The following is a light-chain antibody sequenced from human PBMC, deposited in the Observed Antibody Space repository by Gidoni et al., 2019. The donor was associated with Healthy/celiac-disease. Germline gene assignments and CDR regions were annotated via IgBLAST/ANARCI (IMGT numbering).Light chain of an antibody. Sequence: QSALTQPASVSGSPGQSITISCTGTSSDVGGYNYFSWYQQHPGKAPTLMIYDVSNRPSGVSNRFSGSKSGNTASLTISGLQAEDEADYYCSSYTSSSTVVFGGGTKLTVL. J-gene: IGLJ2*01. CDR2: DVS. CDR1: SSDVGGYNY. V-gene: IGLV2-14*03. CDR3: SSYTSSSTVV.